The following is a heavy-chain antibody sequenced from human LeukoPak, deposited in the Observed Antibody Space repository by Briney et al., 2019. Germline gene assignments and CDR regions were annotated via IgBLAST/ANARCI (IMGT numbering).Heavy chain of an antibody. Sequence: PGGSLRLSCAASGFTFSDYYMSWVRQAPGKGLEWVAVISYDGSNKYYADSVKGRFTISRDNSKNTLYLQMNSLRAEDTAVYYCARDASGTDYYYYGMDVWGQGTTVTVSS. J-gene: IGHJ6*02. CDR2: ISYDGSNK. CDR1: GFTFSDYY. D-gene: IGHD2-15*01. V-gene: IGHV3-30*03. CDR3: ARDASGTDYYYYGMDV.